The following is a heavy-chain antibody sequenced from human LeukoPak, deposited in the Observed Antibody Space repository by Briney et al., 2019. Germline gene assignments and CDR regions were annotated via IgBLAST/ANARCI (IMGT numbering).Heavy chain of an antibody. CDR2: ISYDGSDK. D-gene: IGHD3-22*01. V-gene: IGHV3-30*18. J-gene: IGHJ6*02. CDR3: AKVIVVVTQYYYYAMDV. Sequence: PGGSLRLSCAASGFTFSESWMSWVRQAPGQGLEWVAVISYDGSDKYYADSVKGRFTIARDNSKNTLYLQMNSLRAEDTAMYYCAKVIVVVTQYYYYAMDVWGQGTTVTVSS. CDR1: GFTFSESW.